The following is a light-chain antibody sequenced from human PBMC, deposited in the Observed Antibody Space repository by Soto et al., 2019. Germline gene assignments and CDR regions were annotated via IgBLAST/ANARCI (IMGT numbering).Light chain of an antibody. CDR1: QSVSSN. CDR2: GAS. CDR3: QQDYNWPYT. J-gene: IGKJ2*01. Sequence: EIVMTQSPATLSVSPGERATLSCRASQSVSSNFAWYQQKPGQAPRLLIYGASTRATGIPARFSGSGSGTEFTLTISSLQSEDFAVYYCQQDYNWPYTFGQGTKLEIK. V-gene: IGKV3-15*01.